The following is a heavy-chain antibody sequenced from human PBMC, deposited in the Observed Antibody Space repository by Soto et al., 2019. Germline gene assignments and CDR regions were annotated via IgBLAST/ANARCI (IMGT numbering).Heavy chain of an antibody. CDR3: ARAQARITIFGVVTNFDF. CDR2: TYYRSKWYN. J-gene: IGHJ4*02. Sequence: PSQTLSLTCAISGDSVSSNSAAWNWIRQSPSRGLEWLGRTYYRSKWYNDYAVSVKSRITINPDTSKNQFSLQLNSVTPEDTAVYYCARAQARITIFGVVTNFDFWGQGTLVTVSS. D-gene: IGHD3-3*01. CDR1: GDSVSSNSAA. V-gene: IGHV6-1*01.